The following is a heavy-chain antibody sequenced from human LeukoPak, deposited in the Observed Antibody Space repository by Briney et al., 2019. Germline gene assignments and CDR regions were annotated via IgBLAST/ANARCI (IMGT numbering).Heavy chain of an antibody. V-gene: IGHV3-30*18. CDR1: GFTFSSYG. D-gene: IGHD1-1*01. J-gene: IGHJ4*02. CDR3: AKFIWNDSYFDY. CDR2: ISYDGSNK. Sequence: PGGSLRLSCAASGFTFSSYGMHWVRQAPGKGLEWVAVISYDGSNKYYADSVKGRFTISRDNSKNTLYLQKNSLRAEDTAVYYCAKFIWNDSYFDYWGQGTLVTVSS.